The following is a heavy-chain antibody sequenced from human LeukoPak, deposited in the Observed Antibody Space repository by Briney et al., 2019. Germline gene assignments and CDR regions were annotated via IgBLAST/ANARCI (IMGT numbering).Heavy chain of an antibody. V-gene: IGHV3-30*18. J-gene: IGHJ4*02. CDR1: GFTFSTYA. Sequence: GASLRLSCAASGFTFSTYAMSWVRQAPGKGLEWVAVISYDGSNKYYADSVKGRFTISRDNSKNTLYLQMNSLRAEDTAVYYCAKDHIVVVVAATPMIDYWGQGTLVTVSS. CDR3: AKDHIVVVVAATPMIDY. D-gene: IGHD2-15*01. CDR2: ISYDGSNK.